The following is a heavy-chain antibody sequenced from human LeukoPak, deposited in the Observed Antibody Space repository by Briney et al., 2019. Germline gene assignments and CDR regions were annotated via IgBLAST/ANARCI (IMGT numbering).Heavy chain of an antibody. CDR1: GFTFSSYG. Sequence: QPGGSLRLSCAASGFTFSSYGMHWVRQAAGKGLEWVAVISYDGSNKYYVDSVKGRFTISRDNAKNTIYLQMNSLRAEDTAVYYCARDQRGIAVAAPIDYWGQGTLVTVSS. V-gene: IGHV3-30*03. D-gene: IGHD6-19*01. J-gene: IGHJ4*02. CDR3: ARDQRGIAVAAPIDY. CDR2: ISYDGSNK.